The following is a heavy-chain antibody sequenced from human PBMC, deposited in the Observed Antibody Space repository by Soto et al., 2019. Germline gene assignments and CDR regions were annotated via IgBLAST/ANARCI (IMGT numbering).Heavy chain of an antibody. Sequence: QVQRVQTGAEVKKPGSSVKVSCKASGGTFSSYAISWVRQAPGQGLEWMGGIIPIFRTPNYAQKFQGRVTITADKSTSTAYMELSSLRSEDTAVYYCARDPDYGGNSGLGLVDYWGQGTLVTVSS. CDR2: IIPIFRTP. V-gene: IGHV1-69*06. J-gene: IGHJ4*02. CDR1: GGTFSSYA. CDR3: ARDPDYGGNSGLGLVDY. D-gene: IGHD4-17*01.